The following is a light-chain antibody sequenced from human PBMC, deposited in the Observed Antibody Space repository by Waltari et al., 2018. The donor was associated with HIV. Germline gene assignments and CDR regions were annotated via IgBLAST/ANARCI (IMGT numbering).Light chain of an antibody. Sequence: NFMLPQPHSVSESPGKTVTISCTRSSGSLASNYVQWYQQRPGSSPTTVIYEDNQRPSGVPDRFSGSIDSSSNSASLTISGLKTEDEADYYCQSYDSSNHVVFGGGTKLTVL. CDR1: SGSLASNY. V-gene: IGLV6-57*01. J-gene: IGLJ2*01. CDR2: EDN. CDR3: QSYDSSNHVV.